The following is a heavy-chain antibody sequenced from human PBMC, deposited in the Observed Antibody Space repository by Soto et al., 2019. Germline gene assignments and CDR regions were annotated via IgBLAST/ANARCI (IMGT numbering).Heavy chain of an antibody. V-gene: IGHV4-39*01. D-gene: IGHD3-3*01. CDR3: ARNDFGSGSDY. CDR2: IYYSGST. Sequence: QLQLQESGPGLVKPLETLSLTCTVSGASITSSSYYWGWIRQPPGKGLEWIGSIYYSGSTYYNPTLKGRVTISGDTSKNQFSLKLSSVTAADTAVYYCARNDFGSGSDYWGQGTLVTVSS. CDR1: GASITSSSYY. J-gene: IGHJ4*02.